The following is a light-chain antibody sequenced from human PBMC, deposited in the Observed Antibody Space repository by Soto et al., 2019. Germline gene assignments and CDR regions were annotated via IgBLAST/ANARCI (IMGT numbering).Light chain of an antibody. V-gene: IGKV1-39*01. CDR1: QTITTY. CDR3: QQSDSTPWT. Sequence: DIQMTQSPSSLSASVGDRVTITCRASQTITTYLNWYQQKPGKAPKLLIYGASSLQSEVPSRFTGSGSGTDFTLTINSLQPEDCATYHCQQSDSTPWTFGQGTKVEIK. CDR2: GAS. J-gene: IGKJ1*01.